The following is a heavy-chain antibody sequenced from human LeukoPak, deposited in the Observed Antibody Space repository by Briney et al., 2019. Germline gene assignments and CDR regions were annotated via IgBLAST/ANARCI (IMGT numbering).Heavy chain of an antibody. D-gene: IGHD2-15*01. Sequence: GGSLRLSCTASGFTFSSYGMHWVRQAPGKGLEWVSFIRFDGSEKYYADSVRGRFTISRDNSKNTLSLQMNSLRAEDTALYYCAKDVYDCSGGSCPQYYYVMDVWGQGTTVAISS. CDR1: GFTFSSYG. J-gene: IGHJ6*02. CDR2: IRFDGSEK. CDR3: AKDVYDCSGGSCPQYYYVMDV. V-gene: IGHV3-30*02.